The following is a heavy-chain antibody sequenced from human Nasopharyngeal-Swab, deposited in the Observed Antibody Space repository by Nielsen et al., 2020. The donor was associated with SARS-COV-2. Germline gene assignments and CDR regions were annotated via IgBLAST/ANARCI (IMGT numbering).Heavy chain of an antibody. Sequence: GESLKISCAASGFTFSSYWMSWVRQAPGKGLEWVANIKQDGSEKYYADSVKGRFTISRDNSKNTLYLQMNSLRAEDTAVYYCARGGGYYYDSSGYYSAWGQGTLVTVSS. CDR3: ARGGGYYYDSSGYYSA. V-gene: IGHV3-7*01. D-gene: IGHD3-22*01. CDR1: GFTFSSYW. CDR2: IKQDGSEK. J-gene: IGHJ5*02.